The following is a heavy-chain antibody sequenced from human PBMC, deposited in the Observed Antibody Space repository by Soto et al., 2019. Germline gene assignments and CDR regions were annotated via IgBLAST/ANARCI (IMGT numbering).Heavy chain of an antibody. V-gene: IGHV3-74*01. Sequence: RVSPRLSFVAPELTFSSQGMHWVRQDPGKGLVWVSRINSDGSTTTYADSVKGRFTISRDNAKNTLYLQMNSLRAEDTAVYYCTAKAGSQMATSPFDYWGQGTLVTVSS. CDR2: INSDGSTT. D-gene: IGHD2-21*02. CDR3: TAKAGSQMATSPFDY. CDR1: ELTFSSQG. J-gene: IGHJ4*02.